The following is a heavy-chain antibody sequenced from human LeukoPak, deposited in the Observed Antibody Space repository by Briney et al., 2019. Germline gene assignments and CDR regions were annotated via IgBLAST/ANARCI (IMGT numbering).Heavy chain of an antibody. D-gene: IGHD3-22*01. Sequence: GGSLRPSCAASGFTFDDYGMSWVRQAPGKGLEWVSGINWNGGSTGYADSVKGRFTISRDNAKNSLYLQMNSLRAEDTALYYCARGPYYYDSSGYYYFGQGTLVTVSS. CDR2: INWNGGST. CDR3: ARGPYYYDSSGYYY. CDR1: GFTFDDYG. J-gene: IGHJ4*02. V-gene: IGHV3-20*04.